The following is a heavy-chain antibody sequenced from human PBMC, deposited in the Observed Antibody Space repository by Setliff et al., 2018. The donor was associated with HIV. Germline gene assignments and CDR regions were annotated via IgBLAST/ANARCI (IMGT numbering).Heavy chain of an antibody. J-gene: IGHJ3*02. CDR1: GFSVSSNY. D-gene: IGHD6-13*01. Sequence: GGSLRLSCAASGFSVSSNYMSWVRQAPGRGLEWVSVIYAAGSTYYADSVKGRFTISRHKSKNTLYLQLNSLRAEDTAVYYCARVSKSSPDAFDIWGQGTMVTVSS. CDR2: IYAAGST. CDR3: ARVSKSSPDAFDI. V-gene: IGHV3-53*04.